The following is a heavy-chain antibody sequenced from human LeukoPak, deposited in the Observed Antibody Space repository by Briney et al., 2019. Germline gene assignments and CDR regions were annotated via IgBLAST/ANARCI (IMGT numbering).Heavy chain of an antibody. CDR2: IYYTGTT. V-gene: IGHV4-39*01. CDR1: GGSISNSVYH. D-gene: IGHD4-11*01. CDR3: SSYSTQYGWLDP. Sequence: SETLSLTCSVSGGSISNSVYHWGWIRQPPGKGLEWMGNIYYTGTTYYNPYLMGLVTISVDTSMNQFSLKLNSVTAADTAVYYCSSYSTQYGWLDPWGQGTLVTVSS. J-gene: IGHJ5*02.